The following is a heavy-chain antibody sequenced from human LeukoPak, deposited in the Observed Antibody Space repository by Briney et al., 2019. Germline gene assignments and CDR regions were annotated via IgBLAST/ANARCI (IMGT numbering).Heavy chain of an antibody. J-gene: IGHJ4*02. D-gene: IGHD3-3*01. Sequence: ASVKVSCKPYGYTFTSYYMHWVRQAPGQGLEWMGINKPSGGSTSYAQKFQGRVTMTRDTSTSTVYMELSSLRSEDTAVYYCARGPITIFGVVIAYYFDYWGQGTLVTVSS. CDR2: NKPSGGST. CDR3: ARGPITIFGVVIAYYFDY. CDR1: GYTFTSYY. V-gene: IGHV1-46*01.